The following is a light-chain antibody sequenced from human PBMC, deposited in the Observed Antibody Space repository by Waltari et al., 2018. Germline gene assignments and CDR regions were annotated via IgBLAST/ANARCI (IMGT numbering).Light chain of an antibody. V-gene: IGKV1D-16*01. CDR3: QQYNKYPQT. CDR1: QDIGSW. CDR2: AAS. Sequence: DIQMTQSPSSLSASVGDRVPITCRASQDIGSWLAWFQQKPGRAPKPLIYAASTLQGGVSSRFSGSGSGTHFTLTISSLQPEDFATYYCQQYNKYPQTFGQGTKLEI. J-gene: IGKJ2*01.